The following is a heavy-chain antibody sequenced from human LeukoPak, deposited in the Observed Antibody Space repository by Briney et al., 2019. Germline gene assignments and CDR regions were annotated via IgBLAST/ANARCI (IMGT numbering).Heavy chain of an antibody. D-gene: IGHD6-19*01. Sequence: PSQTLSLTCAVSGGSISSGGYSWSWIRQSPGTGLEWIRYMDYSGSTAYNPSLKSRVTISIDTSKKQFSLELSSVTAADTAIYFCARRKRGSGGPFDYWGQGTLVTVSS. CDR2: MDYSGST. CDR1: GGSISSGGYS. J-gene: IGHJ4*02. V-gene: IGHV4-30-4*07. CDR3: ARRKRGSGGPFDY.